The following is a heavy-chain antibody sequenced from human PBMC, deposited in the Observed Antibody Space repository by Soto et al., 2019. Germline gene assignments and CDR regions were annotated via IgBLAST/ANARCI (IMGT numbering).Heavy chain of an antibody. CDR3: ARTDSYYDFWSGYLDPTANGFDP. Sequence: GAGVKVSCKASGYTFTSYGISWVRQAPGQGREWMGWISAYNGNTNYAQKLQGRVTMTPDTSTSTAYMKLRSLRSDDTAVYYCARTDSYYDFWSGYLDPTANGFDPWGQGTLVTVSS. CDR2: ISAYNGNT. J-gene: IGHJ5*02. V-gene: IGHV1-18*01. CDR1: GYTFTSYG. D-gene: IGHD3-3*01.